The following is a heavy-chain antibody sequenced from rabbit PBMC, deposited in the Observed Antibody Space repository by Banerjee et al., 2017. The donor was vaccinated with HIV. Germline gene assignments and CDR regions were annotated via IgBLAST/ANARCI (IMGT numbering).Heavy chain of an antibody. V-gene: IGHV1S45*01. CDR2: IYSSSGST. CDR3: ARSAGSADYSYDL. Sequence: QEQLVESGGGLVQPEGSLTLTCKASGIDFSSYYYMCWVRQAPGKGLELIACIYSSSGSTVYATWAKGRFTISRTSSTTVALQMTSLTAADTATYFCARSAGSADYSYDLWGPGTLVTVS. D-gene: IGHD4-2*01. CDR1: GIDFSSYYY. J-gene: IGHJ4*01.